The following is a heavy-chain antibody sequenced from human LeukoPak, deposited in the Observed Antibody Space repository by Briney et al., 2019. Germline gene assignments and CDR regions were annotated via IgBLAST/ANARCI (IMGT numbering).Heavy chain of an antibody. J-gene: IGHJ4*02. V-gene: IGHV3-30*04. CDR2: ISYDGSNK. Sequence: RPGGSLRLSCAASGFTFSSYAMHWVRQAPGKGLEWVAVISYDGSNKYYADSVKGRFTISRDNSKNTLYLQMNSLRAEDTAVYYCAYDYGDYGYYWGQGTLVTVSS. CDR1: GFTFSSYA. CDR3: AYDYGDYGYY. D-gene: IGHD4-17*01.